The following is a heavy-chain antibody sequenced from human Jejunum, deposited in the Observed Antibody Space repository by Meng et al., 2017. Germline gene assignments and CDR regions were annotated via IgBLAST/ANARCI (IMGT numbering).Heavy chain of an antibody. V-gene: IGHV3-23*01. CDR1: GFTFSSYA. J-gene: IGHJ1*01. CDR2: ISDSGVDT. CDR3: AKDSADYARLFYFHH. Sequence: GESLKISCAASGFTFSSYAMSWVRLAPGKGLEWVSAISDSGVDTHYIDSVKGRFTISRDNSKNTLFLQMNGLRGEDTAVYYCAKDSADYARLFYFHHWGQGTLVTVSS. D-gene: IGHD4-17*01.